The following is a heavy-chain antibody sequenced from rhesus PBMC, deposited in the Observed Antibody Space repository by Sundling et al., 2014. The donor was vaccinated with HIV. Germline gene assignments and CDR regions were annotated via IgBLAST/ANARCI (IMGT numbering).Heavy chain of an antibody. CDR1: GGSFSNYY. J-gene: IGHJ6*01. Sequence: QVQLQESDPGLVKPSETLSLTCTVSGGSFSNYYWGWIRQPPGKGLEWIGYISGNSGSTDYNPSLKSRVSILIDISKSQFSLKLSSVTAADTAVYYCAREWAPVGWTGYYFYGLDSWGQGSSSPSPQ. V-gene: IGHV4-165*01. D-gene: IGHD3-3*01. CDR2: ISGNSGST. CDR3: AREWAPVGWTGYYFYGLDS.